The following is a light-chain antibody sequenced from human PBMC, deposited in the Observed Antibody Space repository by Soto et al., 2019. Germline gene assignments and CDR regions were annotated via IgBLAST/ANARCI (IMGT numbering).Light chain of an antibody. CDR1: SSDVGSYNL. CDR2: EGS. Sequence: QSALTQPASVSGSPGQSITISCTGTSSDVGSYNLVSWYQQHPGKAPKLMIYEGSKRPSGVSNCFSGSKSGNTASMTISGLQAEDEADYYCCSYAGSRTLVFGGGTKLTVL. J-gene: IGLJ2*01. CDR3: CSYAGSRTLV. V-gene: IGLV2-23*01.